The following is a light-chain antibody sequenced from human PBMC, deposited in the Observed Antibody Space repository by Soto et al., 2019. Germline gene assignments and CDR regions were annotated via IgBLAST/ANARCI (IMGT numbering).Light chain of an antibody. V-gene: IGKV1-27*01. CDR3: QKYDNAPWT. CDR1: RGISNF. J-gene: IGKJ1*01. Sequence: DIQMTQSPSSLSASVGDTVTITCRASRGISNFLAWYRQKPGKVPILLIYAASSLQSGVPSRFSGTGTGADFTLTISNLQPEDVATYYCQKYDNAPWTFGQGTKVEIK. CDR2: AAS.